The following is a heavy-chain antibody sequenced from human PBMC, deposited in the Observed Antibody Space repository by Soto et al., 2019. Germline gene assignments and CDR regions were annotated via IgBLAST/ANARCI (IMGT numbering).Heavy chain of an antibody. J-gene: IGHJ4*02. D-gene: IGHD2-2*01. Sequence: EVQLLESGGGLVQPGGSLRLSCAASGFTFSNFAMSWVRQAPGKGLEWVSAISGGATSTHYADIVKGRFTISRDNSKNTLSLQMNGLRVEDTALYYCAKGPTLVFPQLGNWGPGTLVTVSP. V-gene: IGHV3-23*01. CDR2: ISGGATST. CDR1: GFTFSNFA. CDR3: AKGPTLVFPQLGN.